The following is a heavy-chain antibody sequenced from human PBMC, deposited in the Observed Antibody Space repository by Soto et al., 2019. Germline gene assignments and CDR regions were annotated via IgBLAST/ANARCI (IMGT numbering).Heavy chain of an antibody. CDR3: ARDKPKPAVAGTFDY. CDR2: ISSSSSSI. D-gene: IGHD6-19*01. Sequence: GGSLSLSCAASGFTFSEYAMSWVRQAPGKGLEWVSTISSSSSSIYYADSVKGRFTISRDNAKNSLYLQMNSLRAEDTAVYYCARDKPKPAVAGTFDYWGQGTLVTVSS. V-gene: IGHV3-21*01. J-gene: IGHJ4*02. CDR1: GFTFSEYA.